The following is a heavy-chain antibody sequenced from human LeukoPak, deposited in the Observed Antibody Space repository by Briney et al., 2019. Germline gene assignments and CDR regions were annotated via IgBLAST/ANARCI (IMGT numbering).Heavy chain of an antibody. D-gene: IGHD3-22*01. CDR1: GYSISSGYD. CDR2: IHFSGAS. CDR3: AREQWAYRSYYDSSGYHDY. Sequence: SETLSLTCSVSGYSISSGYDWGWIRQSLEKGLEWIASIHFSGASYYNPSLKSRVTISVDTSKNKVSLKLTSVTAADTAVYYCAREQWAYRSYYDSSGYHDYWGQGTLVTVSS. J-gene: IGHJ4*02. V-gene: IGHV4-38-2*02.